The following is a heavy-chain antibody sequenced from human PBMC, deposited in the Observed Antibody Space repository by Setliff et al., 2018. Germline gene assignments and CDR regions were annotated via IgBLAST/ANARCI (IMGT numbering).Heavy chain of an antibody. V-gene: IGHV3-30*02. CDR3: AKEIQPRRGPVYDSSGLAFDY. J-gene: IGHJ4*01. CDR1: GFAFSTYG. D-gene: IGHD3-22*01. CDR2: IRYGGSKK. Sequence: GESLRLSCAASGFAFSTYGIHWVRHTPGKGLEWVAYIRYGGSKKDYADYVRGRFTISRDDSKNTVSLQMSSLRARDTAVYYCAKEIQPRRGPVYDSSGLAFDYWGQGTLVTVSS.